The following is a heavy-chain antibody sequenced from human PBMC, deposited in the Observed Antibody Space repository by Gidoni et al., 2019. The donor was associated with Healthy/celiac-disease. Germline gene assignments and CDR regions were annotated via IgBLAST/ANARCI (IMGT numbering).Heavy chain of an antibody. D-gene: IGHD3-3*01. CDR2: IRSKAYGGTT. CDR3: TRFLEWLLLD. J-gene: IGHJ4*02. V-gene: IGHV3-49*02. Sequence: MSWVRQAPGKGLEWVGFIRSKAYGGTTEYAASVKGRFTISRDDSKSIAYLQMNSLKTEDTAVYYCTRFLEWLLLDWGQGTLVTVSS.